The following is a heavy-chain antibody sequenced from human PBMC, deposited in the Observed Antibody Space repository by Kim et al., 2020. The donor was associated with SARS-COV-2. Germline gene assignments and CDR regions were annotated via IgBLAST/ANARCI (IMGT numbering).Heavy chain of an antibody. CDR1: GGSISSYY. V-gene: IGHV4-59*13. J-gene: IGHJ6*02. CDR2: IYYSGST. D-gene: IGHD4-17*01. Sequence: SETLSLTCNVSGGSISSYYWSWIRQPPGKGLEWIGYIYYSGSTNYNPSLKSRVTISVDTSKNQFSLKLSSVTAADTAVYYCARVDYGDYPYYYGMDVWGQGTTVTVSS. CDR3: ARVDYGDYPYYYGMDV.